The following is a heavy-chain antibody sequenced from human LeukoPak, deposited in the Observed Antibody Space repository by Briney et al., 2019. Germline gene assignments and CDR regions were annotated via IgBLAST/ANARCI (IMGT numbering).Heavy chain of an antibody. V-gene: IGHV4-4*02. CDR3: ARVNINNWHSCDY. D-gene: IGHD1-1*01. J-gene: IGHJ4*02. CDR2: IYHSGSP. Sequence: TSETLSLTCAVSGGSISSNNWWGWVRQPPGKGLEWIGEIYHSGSPNYNPFLKSRVTISVDKSRNHISLNLSSVTAADTAVYYCARVNINNWHSCDYWGQGTLVTVSS. CDR1: GGSISSNNW.